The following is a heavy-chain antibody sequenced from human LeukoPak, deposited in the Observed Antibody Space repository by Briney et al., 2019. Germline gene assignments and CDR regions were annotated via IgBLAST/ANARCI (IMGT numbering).Heavy chain of an antibody. Sequence: GPSVKVSCTASGGTFSIYAISWVRQAPGQGLEWMGRIIPILGIANYAQKLQGRVTITADKSTSTAYMELSSLRSEDTAVYYSATFVVAAPQNTNFDYGGQGNRVT. CDR1: GGTFSIYA. CDR2: IIPILGIA. D-gene: IGHD2-15*01. CDR3: ATFVVAAPQNTNFDY. V-gene: IGHV1-69*04. J-gene: IGHJ4*02.